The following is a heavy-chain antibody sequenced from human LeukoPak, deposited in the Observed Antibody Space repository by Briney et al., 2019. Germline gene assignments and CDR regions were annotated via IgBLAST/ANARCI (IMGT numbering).Heavy chain of an antibody. CDR2: IIPIFGTA. D-gene: IGHD3-10*01. J-gene: IGHJ6*03. Sequence: ASVKVSCKASGGTFSSYAISWVRQAPGQGLEWMGGIIPIFGTANYAQKFQERVTITRDMSTSTAYMELSSLRSEDTAVYYCAARSSAGWYYYYYMDVWGKGTTVTVSS. CDR1: GGTFSSYA. CDR3: AARSSAGWYYYYYMDV. V-gene: IGHV1-69*05.